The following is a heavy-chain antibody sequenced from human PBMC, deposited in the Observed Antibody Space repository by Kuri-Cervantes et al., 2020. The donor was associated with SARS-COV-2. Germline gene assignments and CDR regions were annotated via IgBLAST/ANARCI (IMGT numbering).Heavy chain of an antibody. CDR3: ARVSRITIFGVANDAFDI. CDR1: GFTFSIYG. CDR2: ISGSGEIT. J-gene: IGHJ3*02. D-gene: IGHD3-3*01. Sequence: GGSLRLSCAASGFTFSIYGIHWARQAPGKGLEWVLGISGSGEITYYADSEKGRFTISRDNSKNTLYLQMNSLRAEDTAVYYCARVSRITIFGVANDAFDIWGRGTMVTVSS. V-gene: IGHV3-23*01.